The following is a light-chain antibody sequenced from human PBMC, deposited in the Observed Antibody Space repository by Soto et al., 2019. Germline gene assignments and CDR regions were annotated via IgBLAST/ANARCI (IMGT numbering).Light chain of an antibody. CDR1: QSVSSSY. CDR3: QQYGSSPHT. Sequence: EIVLTQSPGTLSLSPGERATLSCRASQSVSSSYLAWYQQKPGQAPMLLIYGASSRPTGIPDRFSGSGSGTDFTLNISRLEPEDAAVSYWQQYGSSPHTLGQGTKLEIK. V-gene: IGKV3-20*01. CDR2: GAS. J-gene: IGKJ2*01.